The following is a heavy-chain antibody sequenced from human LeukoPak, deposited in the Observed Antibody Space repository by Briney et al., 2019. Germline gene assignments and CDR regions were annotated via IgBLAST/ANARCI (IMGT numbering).Heavy chain of an antibody. CDR2: IIPIFGTA. D-gene: IGHD3-22*01. CDR1: GGTFSSYA. V-gene: IGHV1-69*06. Sequence: SVKVSCKASGGTFSSYAISWVRQAPGQGLEWMGGIIPIFGTANYAQKFQGRVTITADKSTSTAYMELSSLRSEDTAVYYCARESSGPDAFDIWGQGTMVTVSS. CDR3: ARESSGPDAFDI. J-gene: IGHJ3*02.